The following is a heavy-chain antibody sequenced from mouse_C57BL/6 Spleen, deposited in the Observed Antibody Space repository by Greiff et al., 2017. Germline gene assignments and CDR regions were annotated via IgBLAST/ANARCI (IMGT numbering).Heavy chain of an antibody. J-gene: IGHJ4*01. CDR1: GYTFTSYW. CDR2: IYPGSGST. CDR3: ARDYYGRSYEYYYAMDY. D-gene: IGHD1-1*01. V-gene: IGHV1-55*01. Sequence: QVQLQQPGAELVKPGASVKMSCKASGYTFTSYWITWVKQRPGQGLEWIGDIYPGSGSTNYNEEFKSKATLTVDTSSSTAYMQLSSLPSEDAAVYYCARDYYGRSYEYYYAMDYWGQGTSVTVSS.